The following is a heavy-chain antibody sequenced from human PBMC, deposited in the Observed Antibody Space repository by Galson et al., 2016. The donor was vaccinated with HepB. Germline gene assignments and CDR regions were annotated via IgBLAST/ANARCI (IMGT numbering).Heavy chain of an antibody. V-gene: IGHV3-73*01. CDR3: AKDRNTVVTYGMDV. J-gene: IGHJ6*02. CDR1: GFTFSVSS. CDR2: IRSNTDNYAT. D-gene: IGHD4-23*01. Sequence: SLRLSCAASGFTFSVSSIHWVRQASRGGLEWVGRIRSNTDNYATTYAESVKGRFTISRDDSKNTAYLQMNSLRAEDTAVYYCAKDRNTVVTYGMDVWGQGTTVTVSS.